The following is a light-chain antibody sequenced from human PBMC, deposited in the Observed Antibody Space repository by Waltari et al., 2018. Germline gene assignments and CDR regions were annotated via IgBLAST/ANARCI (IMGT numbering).Light chain of an antibody. J-gene: IGKJ1*01. CDR2: AAS. V-gene: IGKV1-39*01. CDR1: QTISNY. CDR3: QQTSGPPT. Sequence: DIQMTQSPSSLSASVGDRVTITCRASQTISNYLNWYQQKPGKAPKRLIYAASNLQSGVPSRFSGSGSGADFTLTISSLQPDDSATYICQQTSGPPTFGQGTKVEIK.